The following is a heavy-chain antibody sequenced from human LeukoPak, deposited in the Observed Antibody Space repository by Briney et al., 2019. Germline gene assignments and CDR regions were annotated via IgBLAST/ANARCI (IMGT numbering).Heavy chain of an antibody. CDR2: IYYSGST. CDR1: GGTMTSHY. Sequence: SETLSLTCTVSGGTMTSHYWSWIRQSPGKGLEWIGYIYYSGSTNYNPSLKSRVTISVDTSKNQFSLKLSSVTAADTAVYYCARSLITMVRGVIITGDDAFDIWGQGTMVTVSS. V-gene: IGHV4-59*08. CDR3: ARSLITMVRGVIITGDDAFDI. D-gene: IGHD3-10*01. J-gene: IGHJ3*02.